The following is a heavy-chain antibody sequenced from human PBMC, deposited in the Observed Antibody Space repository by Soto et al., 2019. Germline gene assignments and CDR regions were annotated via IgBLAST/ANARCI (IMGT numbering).Heavy chain of an antibody. CDR2: ISYGGGTT. CDR3: AKNPGYYYDSTGYHFDY. CDR1: EFTFSNYA. D-gene: IGHD3-22*01. Sequence: SLRLSCSASEFTFSNYAMSWVRQAPGKGLEWVSAISYGGGTTYYADSVKGRFTISRDNSKNTLYLQMNSLRAEDTAVYYCAKNPGYYYDSTGYHFDYWGQGTLVTVSS. J-gene: IGHJ4*02. V-gene: IGHV3-23*01.